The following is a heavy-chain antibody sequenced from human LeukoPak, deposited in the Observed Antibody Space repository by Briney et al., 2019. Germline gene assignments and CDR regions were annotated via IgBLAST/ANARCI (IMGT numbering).Heavy chain of an antibody. Sequence: PGGSLRLSCAASGFTFSSYAMSWIRQPPGKGLEWIGEINHSGTTNYNPSLKSRVTVSVDTSKNQFSLKLSSVTAADTAVYYCARTPSGEWLFFDWGQGTLVTVSS. CDR1: GFTFSSYA. CDR3: ARTPSGEWLFFD. D-gene: IGHD3-3*01. V-gene: IGHV4-34*01. CDR2: INHSGTT. J-gene: IGHJ4*02.